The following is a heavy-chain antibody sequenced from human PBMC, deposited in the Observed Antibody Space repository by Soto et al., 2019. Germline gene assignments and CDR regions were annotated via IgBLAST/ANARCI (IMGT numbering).Heavy chain of an antibody. CDR1: GFTFSNAW. V-gene: IGHV3-15*07. CDR3: TTMTYFDY. J-gene: IGHJ4*02. CDR2: IKSKTDGGKT. Sequence: GGSLRLSCAASGFTFSNAWMNWVRQAPGKGLEWVGSIKSKTDGGKTDYAATVKGRFTISRDDSKNTLYLEMNSLKTEDTAVYYCTTMTYFDYWGQGTLVTVSS.